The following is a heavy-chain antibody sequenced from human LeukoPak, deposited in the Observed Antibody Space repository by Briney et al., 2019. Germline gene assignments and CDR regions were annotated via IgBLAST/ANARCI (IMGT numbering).Heavy chain of an antibody. CDR1: GYTFTNYD. V-gene: IGHV1-8*03. J-gene: IGHJ3*02. D-gene: IGHD1-20*01. CDR2: MNPNSGNT. CDR3: ARVYRYNWKREDYDAFDI. Sequence: ASVKVSCKASGYTFTNYDINWVRQATGQGLEWMGWMNPNSGNTGYAQKFQGRVTITRNTSISTAYMELSSLRSEDTAVYYCARVYRYNWKREDYDAFDIWGQGTMVTVSS.